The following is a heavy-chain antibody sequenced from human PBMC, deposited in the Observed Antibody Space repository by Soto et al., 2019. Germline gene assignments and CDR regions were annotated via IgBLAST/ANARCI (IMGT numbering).Heavy chain of an antibody. Sequence: GGSLRLSCAASGFTFSSYEINWVRQAPGKGLEWVSYISSSGSTIYYADSVKGRFTISRDNAKNSLYLQMSSLRAEDTAVYYCARGHFWSGYYGYGMDVWGQGTTVTVSS. CDR1: GFTFSSYE. D-gene: IGHD3-3*02. CDR2: ISSSGSTI. J-gene: IGHJ6*02. CDR3: ARGHFWSGYYGYGMDV. V-gene: IGHV3-48*03.